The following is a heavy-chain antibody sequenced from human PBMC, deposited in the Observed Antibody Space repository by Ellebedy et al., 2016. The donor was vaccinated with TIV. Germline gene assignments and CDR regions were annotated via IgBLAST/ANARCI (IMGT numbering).Heavy chain of an antibody. CDR3: ARELPYMLGGDY. V-gene: IGHV3-7*01. CDR1: GFTFTTYW. D-gene: IGHD2-8*01. Sequence: GESLKISXVASGFTFTTYWMRWVRQAPGKGLEWVANINVDGNEKGYVDSVKGRFTISRDNAKKSVYLQMNNLRAEDTAMYYCARELPYMLGGDYWGQGTLVTVSS. J-gene: IGHJ4*02. CDR2: INVDGNEK.